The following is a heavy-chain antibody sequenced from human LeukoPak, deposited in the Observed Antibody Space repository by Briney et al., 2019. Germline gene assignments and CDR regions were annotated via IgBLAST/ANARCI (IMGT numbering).Heavy chain of an antibody. Sequence: GGSLRLSCAASGFTFDDYHMQWARQATGEGLEWVSGISWNSGSIGYADSVKGRFTISRDNAKNSLYLQMNSLRAEDTALYYCAKDIAVAGDAFDIWGQGTMVTVSS. D-gene: IGHD6-19*01. CDR2: ISWNSGSI. J-gene: IGHJ3*02. CDR1: GFTFDDYH. CDR3: AKDIAVAGDAFDI. V-gene: IGHV3-9*01.